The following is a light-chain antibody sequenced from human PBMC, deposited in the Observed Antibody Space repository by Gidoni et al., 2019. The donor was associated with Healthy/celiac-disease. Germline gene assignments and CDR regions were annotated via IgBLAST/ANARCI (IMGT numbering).Light chain of an antibody. V-gene: IGLV10-54*01. CDR2: RNN. J-gene: IGLJ3*02. Sequence: QAGLTQPPSVSKGLRQTATLTCTGNSNNVGNQVAAWLQQHQGHPPKLLSYRNNNRPSGISERLSASRSGNTASLTITGLQPEDEADYDCSAWDSSLSAWVFGGGTKLTVL. CDR1: SNNVGNQV. CDR3: SAWDSSLSAWV.